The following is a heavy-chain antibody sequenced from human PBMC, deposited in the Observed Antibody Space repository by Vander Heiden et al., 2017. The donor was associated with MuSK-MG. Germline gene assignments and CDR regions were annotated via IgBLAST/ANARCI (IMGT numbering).Heavy chain of an antibody. J-gene: IGHJ6*02. D-gene: IGHD3-10*01. CDR3: ARRWRGYYGSATGYYYYGMDV. Sequence: QVQLQQWGAGLLKPSETLSLTCAVYGGSFSGYYWSWIRQPPGKGLEWIGEINHSGSTNYNPSLKSRVTISVDTSKNQFSLKLSSVTAADTAVYYCARRWRGYYGSATGYYYYGMDVWGLGTTVTVSS. CDR2: INHSGST. CDR1: GGSFSGYY. V-gene: IGHV4-34*01.